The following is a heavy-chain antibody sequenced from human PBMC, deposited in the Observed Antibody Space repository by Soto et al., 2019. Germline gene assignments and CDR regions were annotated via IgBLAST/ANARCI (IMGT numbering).Heavy chain of an antibody. Sequence: QVQLVQSGAEVKKPGSSVKVSCTASGGTFSSYAISWVRQAPGQGLEWMGGIIPIFGTANYAQKFQGRVTITADESTSTAYMELSSLRSADTAVYYCARDGCSGGSCYSYYYYGMDVWGQGTTVTVSS. V-gene: IGHV1-69*01. J-gene: IGHJ6*02. CDR3: ARDGCSGGSCYSYYYYGMDV. D-gene: IGHD2-15*01. CDR1: GGTFSSYA. CDR2: IIPIFGTA.